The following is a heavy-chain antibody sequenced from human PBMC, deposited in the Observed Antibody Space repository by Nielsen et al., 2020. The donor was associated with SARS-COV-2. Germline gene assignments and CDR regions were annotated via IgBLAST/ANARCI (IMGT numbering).Heavy chain of an antibody. CDR2: ISWNSGSI. V-gene: IGHV3-9*01. J-gene: IGHJ4*02. CDR3: VKDIGYSSGGSDY. Sequence: SLKISCAASGFTFDDYAMHWVRQAPGKGLEWVSGISWNSGSIGYADSVKGRFTISRDNAKNSLYLQMNSLRAEDTALYYCVKDIGYSSGGSDYWGQGTLVTVSS. CDR1: GFTFDDYA. D-gene: IGHD6-19*01.